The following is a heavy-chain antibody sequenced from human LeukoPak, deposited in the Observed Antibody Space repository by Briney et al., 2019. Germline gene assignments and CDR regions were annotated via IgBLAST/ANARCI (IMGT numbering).Heavy chain of an antibody. CDR1: AYPFTTYG. CDR2: ISANTGNR. Sequence: GPTAKVSRKASAYPFTTYGFIWVRQAPGRGPEWLGWISANTGNRKAAQKFRDRLNMTTDAASQTAYMYLTSLTSDDTAMYFCARTVGNRADPWGQGSLVIVSP. D-gene: IGHD1-14*01. V-gene: IGHV1-18*01. J-gene: IGHJ5*02. CDR3: ARTVGNRADP.